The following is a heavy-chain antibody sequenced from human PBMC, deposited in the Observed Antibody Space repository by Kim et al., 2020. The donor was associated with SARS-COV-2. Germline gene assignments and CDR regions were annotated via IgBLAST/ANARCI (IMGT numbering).Heavy chain of an antibody. V-gene: IGHV3-11*05. CDR2: T. Sequence: TNYADSVKGRFTISGDNAKNSLYLQMNSLRAEDTAVYYCARETPSYSLTLWGQGTLVTVYS. CDR3: ARETPSYSLTL. D-gene: IGHD4-4*01. J-gene: IGHJ4*02.